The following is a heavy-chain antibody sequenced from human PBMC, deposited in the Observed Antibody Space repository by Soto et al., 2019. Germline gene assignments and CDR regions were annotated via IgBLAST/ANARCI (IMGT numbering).Heavy chain of an antibody. CDR3: APIPVNRSMISWFAS. V-gene: IGHV4-61*08. J-gene: IGHJ5*01. CDR1: GGPIGSGDYC. CDR2: IYYRGST. Sequence: SLTQSLPNTVSGGPIGSGDYCGSCNREPPGKGLEWIGNIYYRGSTNYNPSLKSRATISVDTSKNQFSLKVSSVTAADTAVYYCAPIPVNRSMISWFASWGQGTLVLVSP. D-gene: IGHD3-16*01.